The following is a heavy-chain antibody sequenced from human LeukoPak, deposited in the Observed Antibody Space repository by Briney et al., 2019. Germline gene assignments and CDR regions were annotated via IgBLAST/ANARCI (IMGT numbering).Heavy chain of an antibody. CDR2: IRYDGSNK. V-gene: IGHV3-30*02. D-gene: IGHD3-3*01. J-gene: IGHJ4*02. CDR3: AKQSYYDFWSGYYTSWYFDY. CDR1: GFTFSSYG. Sequence: GGSLRLSCAASGFTFSSYGMHWVRQAPGKGLGWVAFIRYDGSNKYYAKSVKGRFTISRDNAKNTLYLQMNSLRAEDTAVYYCAKQSYYDFWSGYYTSWYFDYWGQGTLVTVSS.